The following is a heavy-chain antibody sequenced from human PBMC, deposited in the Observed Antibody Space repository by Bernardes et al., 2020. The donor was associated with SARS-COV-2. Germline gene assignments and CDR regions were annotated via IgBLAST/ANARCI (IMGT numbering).Heavy chain of an antibody. J-gene: IGHJ6*02. CDR2: INPNSGGT. V-gene: IGHV1-2*02. D-gene: IGHD3-22*01. CDR1: GYPFPGYY. CDR3: AIPPTNYDRFGMDV. Sequence: ASVKVSCKASGYPFPGYYMHWVRQAPGQGLEWMGWINPNSGGTNYAQKFQGRVTMTRDTSISTAYMELSRLRSDDTAVYYCAIPPTNYDRFGMDVWGQGTTVTVSS.